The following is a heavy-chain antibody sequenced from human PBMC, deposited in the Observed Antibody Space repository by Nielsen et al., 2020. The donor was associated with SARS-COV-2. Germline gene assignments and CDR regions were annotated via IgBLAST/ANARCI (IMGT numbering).Heavy chain of an antibody. CDR1: GGSISSSSYY. CDR2: IYYSGST. CDR3: ARRGGYCSGGSCYSGVFDY. D-gene: IGHD2-15*01. J-gene: IGHJ4*02. Sequence: GSRRLSCTVSGGSISSSSYYWGWIRQPPGKGLEWVGSIYYSGSTYYNPSLKSRVTISVDTSKNQFSLKLSSVTAADTAVYYCARRGGYCSGGSCYSGVFDYWGQGTLVTVSS. V-gene: IGHV4-39*07.